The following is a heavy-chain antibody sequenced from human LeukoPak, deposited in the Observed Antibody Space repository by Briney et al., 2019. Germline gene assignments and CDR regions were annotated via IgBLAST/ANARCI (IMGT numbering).Heavy chain of an antibody. CDR2: ISWNSGSI. V-gene: IGHV3-9*03. CDR1: GFTFDDYA. Sequence: GRSLRLSCAASGFTFDDYAMHWVRQAPGKGLEWVSGISWNSGSIGYADSVKGRFTISRDNAKNSLYLQMNSLRAEDMALYYCAKAGHGGYYSDYWGQGTLVTVSS. J-gene: IGHJ4*02. D-gene: IGHD3-10*01. CDR3: AKAGHGGYYSDY.